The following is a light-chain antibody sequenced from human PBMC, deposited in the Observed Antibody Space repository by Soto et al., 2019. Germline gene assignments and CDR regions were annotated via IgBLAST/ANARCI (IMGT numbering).Light chain of an antibody. Sequence: EIVITQSPATLSVSPGERATLSCRTSQSVSSNLAWYQHKPGQAPRLLIYGASTRATGIPARFGGSGSGTEFTLTISSLQSEDFAVYYCQVYNSWPPDLFGQGTKLEIK. V-gene: IGKV3-15*01. CDR3: QVYNSWPPDL. CDR1: QSVSSN. J-gene: IGKJ2*01. CDR2: GAS.